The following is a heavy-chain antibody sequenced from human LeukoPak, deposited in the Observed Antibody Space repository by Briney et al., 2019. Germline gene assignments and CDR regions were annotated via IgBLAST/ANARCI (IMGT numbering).Heavy chain of an antibody. CDR3: AKGSRGYFDWLLYFDY. J-gene: IGHJ4*02. V-gene: IGHV3-23*01. CDR2: ISGSDSGT. D-gene: IGHD3-9*01. Sequence: GGSLRLSCAASGFIFNSYAMSWVRQAPGKGLEWVSAISGSDSGTNYADSVKGRFTISRDNSKNTLYLQMNSLRAEDTAVYYCAKGSRGYFDWLLYFDYWGQGTLVTVSS. CDR1: GFIFNSYA.